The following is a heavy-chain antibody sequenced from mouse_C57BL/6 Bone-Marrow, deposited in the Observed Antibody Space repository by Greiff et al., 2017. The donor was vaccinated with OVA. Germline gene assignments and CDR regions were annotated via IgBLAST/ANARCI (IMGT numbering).Heavy chain of an antibody. CDR2: IDPENGDT. CDR3: TTITTVVATDYAMDY. D-gene: IGHD1-1*01. Sequence: VQLQQSGAELVRPGASVKLSCTASGFNIKDDYMHWVKQRPEQGLEWIGWIDPENGDTEYASQFQGKATITADTSSNTAYLQLSSLTSEDTAVYYCTTITTVVATDYAMDYWGQGTSVTVSS. CDR1: GFNIKDDY. V-gene: IGHV14-4*01. J-gene: IGHJ4*01.